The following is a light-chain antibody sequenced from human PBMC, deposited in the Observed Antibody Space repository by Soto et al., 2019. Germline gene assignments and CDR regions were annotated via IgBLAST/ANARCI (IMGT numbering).Light chain of an antibody. CDR2: DVS. J-gene: IGKJ3*01. CDR3: QQYNSYPFT. CDR1: EDVNGW. Sequence: DIQITKNPSTLSASVGDRVTITCRASEDVNGWLAWYQQKPGTAPKLLIYDVSTLESGVPSRFSGSGSGTEFTLTINSLQPDDFATFYCQQYNSYPFTFGPGTKVDIK. V-gene: IGKV1-5*01.